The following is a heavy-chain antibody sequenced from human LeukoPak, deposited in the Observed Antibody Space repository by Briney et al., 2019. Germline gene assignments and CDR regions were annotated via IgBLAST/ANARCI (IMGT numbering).Heavy chain of an antibody. Sequence: ASVTVSFKASGGTFSSHAIAWVRQAPGQGPEWMGGIIPISGTANYAQKFQGRVTITTDESTSTAYMELSSLTSDDTAVYYCARGLQYQLLKALGYYYMDVWGEGTTVTVSS. J-gene: IGHJ6*03. CDR1: GGTFSSHA. V-gene: IGHV1-69*05. CDR3: ARGLQYQLLKALGYYYMDV. CDR2: IIPISGTA. D-gene: IGHD2-2*01.